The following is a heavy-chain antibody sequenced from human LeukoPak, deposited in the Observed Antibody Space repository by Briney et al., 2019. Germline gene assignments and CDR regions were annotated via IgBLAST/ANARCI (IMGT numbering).Heavy chain of an antibody. CDR3: AKGRLPSVGVRSGGPKNWFDP. CDR2: ISGTGGSI. Sequence: GVSLRLSCAASGFTFSSHAMSWVRQGPGKGLEWVSIISGTGGSIYYADSVKGRFTISRDNSKNTLYLQMNSLRVEDTAVYYCAKGRLPSVGVRSGGPKNWFDPWGQGTLVTVSS. D-gene: IGHD2-15*01. J-gene: IGHJ5*02. CDR1: GFTFSSHA. V-gene: IGHV3-23*01.